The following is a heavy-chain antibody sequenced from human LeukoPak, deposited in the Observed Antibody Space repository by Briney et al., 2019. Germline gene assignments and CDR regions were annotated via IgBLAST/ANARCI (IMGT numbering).Heavy chain of an antibody. D-gene: IGHD2-2*01. CDR1: GGSISSGSYY. CDR2: IYTSGST. CDR3: ASPYCSSTSCYFDY. J-gene: IGHJ4*02. V-gene: IGHV4-61*02. Sequence: PSQTLSLTCTVSGGSISSGSYYWSWIRQPAGKGLEWIGRIYTSGSTNYNPSLKSRVTISVDTSKNQFSLKLSSVTAADTAVYYCASPYCSSTSCYFDYWGQGTLVTVSS.